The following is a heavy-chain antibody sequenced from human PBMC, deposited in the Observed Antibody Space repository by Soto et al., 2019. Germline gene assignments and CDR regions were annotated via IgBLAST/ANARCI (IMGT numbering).Heavy chain of an antibody. D-gene: IGHD6-25*01. V-gene: IGHV4-59*12. CDR1: GGSISSYY. J-gene: IGHJ5*02. CDR2: IYYSGST. Sequence: QVQLQESGPGLVKPSETLSLTCTVSGGSISSYYWSWIRQPPGKGLEWSGYIYYSGSTNYNPSLRSPVTISVNTSKTQSSLKLSSVTAANPAVYSCANPPVECSAWDNWFDPWGQGTLVTVSS. CDR3: ANPPVECSAWDNWFDP.